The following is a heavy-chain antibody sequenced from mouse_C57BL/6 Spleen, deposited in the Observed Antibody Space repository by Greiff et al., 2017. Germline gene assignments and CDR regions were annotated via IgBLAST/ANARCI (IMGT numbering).Heavy chain of an antibody. CDR2: ISYDGSN. J-gene: IGHJ2*01. Sequence: ESGPGLVKPSQSLSLTCSVTGYSITSGYYWNWIRQFPGNKLEWMGYISYDGSNNYNPSLKNRISITRDTSKNQFFLKLNSVTTEDAATYYCSYYGNWFDCWGQGATLSVAS. V-gene: IGHV3-6*01. CDR1: GYSITSGYY. D-gene: IGHD2-1*01. CDR3: SYYGNWFDC.